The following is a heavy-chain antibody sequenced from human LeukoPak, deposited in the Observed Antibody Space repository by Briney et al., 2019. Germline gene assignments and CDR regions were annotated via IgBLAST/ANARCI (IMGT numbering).Heavy chain of an antibody. J-gene: IGHJ4*02. CDR2: ISSSGSHT. Sequence: GGSLRLSCAASGFTFSDYNMSWIRQAPGKGLEWVSYISSSGSHTNYADSVKGRFTISRDDAKNSLSLQVNSLRADDTAVYYCARVGSIAAAGTPDYWGQGTLVTVSS. CDR3: ARVGSIAAAGTPDY. CDR1: GFTFSDYN. V-gene: IGHV3-11*06. D-gene: IGHD6-13*01.